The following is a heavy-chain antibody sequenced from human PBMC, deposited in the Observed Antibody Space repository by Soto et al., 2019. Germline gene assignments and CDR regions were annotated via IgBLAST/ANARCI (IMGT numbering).Heavy chain of an antibody. Sequence: GGSLRLSCAASGFTFSSYGMHWVRQAPGKGLEWVAVIWYDGSNKHYADPVKGRFTISRDNSKNTLSLQMNSLRAEYTAIYYCARDIDRYSNSSGFDNWGQGTLVTVSS. D-gene: IGHD1-26*01. CDR1: GFTFSSYG. V-gene: IGHV3-33*01. J-gene: IGHJ4*02. CDR3: ARDIDRYSNSSGFDN. CDR2: IWYDGSNK.